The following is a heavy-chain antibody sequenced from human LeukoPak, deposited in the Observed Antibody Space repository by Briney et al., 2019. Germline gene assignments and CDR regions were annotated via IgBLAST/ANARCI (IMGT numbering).Heavy chain of an antibody. CDR2: IYISGST. J-gene: IGHJ4*01. Sequence: SETLSLTCTVSGGSISNYYWSWVRQPAGKGLEWIGRIYISGSTNYNPSLKSRVTISVDKSKNQFSLKLSSVTAADTAVYYCARFHGSGFYLDYWGHGTLVTVSS. V-gene: IGHV4-4*07. CDR1: GGSISNYY. D-gene: IGHD3-10*01. CDR3: ARFHGSGFYLDY.